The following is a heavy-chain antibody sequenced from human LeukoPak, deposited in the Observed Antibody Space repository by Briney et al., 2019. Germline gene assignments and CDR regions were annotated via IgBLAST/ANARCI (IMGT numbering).Heavy chain of an antibody. Sequence: AGGSLRLSCAASGFTFSNYAMHWVRQAPGKGLEYVSTISSDGGSTSYANSVKGRFTISRDNSKNTLYLQMGSLRAEDMAVYYCARAGSSFAWVWFDPWGQGTLVSVPS. CDR3: ARAGSSFAWVWFDP. J-gene: IGHJ5*02. V-gene: IGHV3-64*01. CDR1: GFTFSNYA. D-gene: IGHD6-13*01. CDR2: ISSDGGST.